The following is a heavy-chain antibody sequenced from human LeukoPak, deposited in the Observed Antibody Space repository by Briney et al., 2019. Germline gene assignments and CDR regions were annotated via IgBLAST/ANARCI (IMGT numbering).Heavy chain of an antibody. CDR1: GGSISSHY. J-gene: IGHJ5*02. CDR3: ARVLYDFWSGYYPFNWSDP. CDR2: IYYSGST. V-gene: IGHV4-59*11. Sequence: SETLSLTCTVSGGSISSHYWSWIRQPPGKGLEWIGYIYYSGSTNYNPSLKSRVTISVDTSKNQFSLKLSSVTAADTAVYYCARVLYDFWSGYYPFNWSDPWGQGTLVTVSS. D-gene: IGHD3-3*01.